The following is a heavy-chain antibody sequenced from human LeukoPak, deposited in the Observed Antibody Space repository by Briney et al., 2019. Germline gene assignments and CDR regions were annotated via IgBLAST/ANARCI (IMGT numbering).Heavy chain of an antibody. CDR3: AKDRRRVGATLYIFVY. CDR1: GFTFSSYA. CDR2: ISGSGGST. V-gene: IGHV3-23*01. D-gene: IGHD1-26*01. Sequence: GGSVTLSCAASGFTFSSYAMSWVRQAPGKGLEWVSAISGSGGSTYYADSVKGRFTISRDNSKNTLYLQMNSLRAEDTAVYYCAKDRRRVGATLYIFVYWGQGPLVTVSS. J-gene: IGHJ4*02.